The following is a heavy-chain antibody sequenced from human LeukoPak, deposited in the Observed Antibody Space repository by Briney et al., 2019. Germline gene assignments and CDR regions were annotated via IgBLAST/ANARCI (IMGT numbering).Heavy chain of an antibody. D-gene: IGHD4-17*01. CDR3: ARGGEKTVTTRYYYYGMDV. Sequence: PGGFLRLSCAASGFTFSSYGMHWFRQAPGKGKEGVAVIWYDGSNKYYADSVKGRFTISRDNSKNTLYLQMNSLRAEDTAVYYCARGGEKTVTTRYYYYGMDVWGKGTTVTVSS. CDR1: GFTFSSYG. V-gene: IGHV3-33*01. J-gene: IGHJ6*04. CDR2: IWYDGSNK.